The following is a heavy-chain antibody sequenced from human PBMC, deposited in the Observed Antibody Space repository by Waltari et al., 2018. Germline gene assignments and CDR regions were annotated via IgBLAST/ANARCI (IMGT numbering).Heavy chain of an antibody. CDR3: AVNLSPYSTLDY. J-gene: IGHJ4*02. D-gene: IGHD6-13*01. V-gene: IGHV4-61*02. Sequence: QVQLQESGPGLVKPSQTLSLTCTVSGGSISSGSYYWSWIRQPAGKGLEWIGRIYTSGSTNYNPSLKSRVTISVDTSKNQFSLKLSSVTAADTAVYYCAVNLSPYSTLDYWGQGTLVTVSS. CDR2: IYTSGST. CDR1: GGSISSGSYY.